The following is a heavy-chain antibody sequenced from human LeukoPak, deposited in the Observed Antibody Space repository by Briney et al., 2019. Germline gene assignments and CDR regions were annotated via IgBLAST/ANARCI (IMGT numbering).Heavy chain of an antibody. Sequence: SETLSLTCTVSGGSISSYYWSWIRQPPGKGLEWIGYIYYSGSTNYNPSLKSRVTISVDTSKNQFSLKLSSVTAADTAVYYCARSKWGYYGMDVWGQGTTVTVSS. J-gene: IGHJ6*02. CDR3: ARSKWGYYGMDV. D-gene: IGHD7-27*01. V-gene: IGHV4-59*08. CDR1: GGSISSYY. CDR2: IYYSGST.